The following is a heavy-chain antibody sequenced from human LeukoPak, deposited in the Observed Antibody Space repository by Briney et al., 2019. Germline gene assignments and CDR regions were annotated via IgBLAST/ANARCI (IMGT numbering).Heavy chain of an antibody. V-gene: IGHV3-21*01. D-gene: IGHD3-10*01. Sequence: PGGSLRLSCAASGFTFSSYSMNWVRQAPGKGLEWVSSISSSSSYIYYADSVKGRFTISRDNAKNSLYLQMNSLRAEDTAVYYCARDPGPFNMVRGTRYSWGQGTLVTVSP. CDR2: ISSSSSYI. J-gene: IGHJ4*02. CDR3: ARDPGPFNMVRGTRYS. CDR1: GFTFSSYS.